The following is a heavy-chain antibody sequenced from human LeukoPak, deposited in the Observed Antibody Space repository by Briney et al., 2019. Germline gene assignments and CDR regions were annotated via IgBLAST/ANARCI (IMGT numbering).Heavy chain of an antibody. D-gene: IGHD2-15*01. J-gene: IGHJ4*02. V-gene: IGHV1-2*02. CDR2: INPNSGGT. Sequence: ASVKVSCKASGYTFTGYYMHWVRQAPGQGLEWMGLINPNSGGTNYAQKFQGRVTMTRDPSISTAYMELSRLRSDDTAVYYCAREVGAADCFDYWGQGTLVTVSS. CDR3: AREVGAADCFDY. CDR1: GYTFTGYY.